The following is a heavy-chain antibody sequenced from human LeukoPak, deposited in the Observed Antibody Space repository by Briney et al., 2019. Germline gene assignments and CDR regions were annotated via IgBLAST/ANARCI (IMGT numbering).Heavy chain of an antibody. CDR1: GFTFSSYG. CDR2: IWYDGSNK. CDR3: ARAGPPAAAVDEAINSDYYYYGMDV. Sequence: GRSLRLSCAASGFTFSSYGMHWVRQAPGKGLEWVAVIWYDGSNKYYADSVKGRFTISRDNSKNTLYLQMNSLRAEDTAVYYCARAGPPAAAVDEAINSDYYYYGMDVWGQGTTVTVSS. V-gene: IGHV3-33*01. J-gene: IGHJ6*02. D-gene: IGHD2-2*01.